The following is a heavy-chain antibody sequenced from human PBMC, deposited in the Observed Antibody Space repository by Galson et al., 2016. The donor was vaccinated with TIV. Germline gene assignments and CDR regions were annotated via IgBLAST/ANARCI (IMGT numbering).Heavy chain of an antibody. D-gene: IGHD1-26*01. Sequence: LRLSCAASGFTFSSYWMLWVRQAPGKGLEWVANINQDGTEKYHVDSVKGRFTITRDNAKNSVYLQMNSLRADDTAVYYCTRGSPFGAYWGQGTLVTVSS. V-gene: IGHV3-7*03. CDR3: TRGSPFGAY. CDR1: GFTFSSYW. CDR2: INQDGTEK. J-gene: IGHJ4*02.